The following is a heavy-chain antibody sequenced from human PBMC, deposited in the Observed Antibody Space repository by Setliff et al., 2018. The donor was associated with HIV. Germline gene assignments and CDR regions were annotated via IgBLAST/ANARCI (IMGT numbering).Heavy chain of an antibody. CDR2: ISYGGIT. V-gene: IGHV4-39*07. CDR1: GGSISSSHDF. J-gene: IGHJ4*02. Sequence: KTSETLSLTCTVSGGSISSSHDFWNWIRQPPVKGLEWIGAISYGGITYYNPSLTSRVTISVDTSKNQFSLKVTSVTAADTAVYYCARVPGRDYYDTSGDFDYWGLGTLVTVSS. D-gene: IGHD3-22*01. CDR3: ARVPGRDYYDTSGDFDY.